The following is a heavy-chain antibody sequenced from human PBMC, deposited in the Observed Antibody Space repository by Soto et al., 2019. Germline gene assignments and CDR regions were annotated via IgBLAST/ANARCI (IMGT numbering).Heavy chain of an antibody. Sequence: QVQLQESGPGLVKPSETLSLTCTVSGGSISSYYWSWIRQPPGKGLEYIGYIYYSGSTNYNPSLKSRVTIPVDTSKNQFSLNLNSVTAADTAVYYWARLGCSGGSCPFYPLGQGTLVTVSS. CDR1: GGSISSYY. D-gene: IGHD2-15*01. CDR2: IYYSGST. J-gene: IGHJ5*02. V-gene: IGHV4-59*08. CDR3: ARLGCSGGSCPFYP.